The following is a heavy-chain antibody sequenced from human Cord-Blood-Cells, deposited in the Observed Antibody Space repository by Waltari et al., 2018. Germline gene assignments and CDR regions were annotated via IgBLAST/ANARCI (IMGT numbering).Heavy chain of an antibody. V-gene: IGHV1-18*01. D-gene: IGHD3-3*01. CDR3: AREGDDVWSGYYWFDP. J-gene: IGHJ5*02. CDR2: ISAYNCNT. CDR1: GYTFTSYG. Sequence: QVQLVQSGAEVKKPGASVTVSCKASGYTFTSYGISWVRQSPGQGLEWMGCISAYNCNTNKAQKIQGRVTMTADTVKSTAYMGLRGMRSDNTAVYYCAREGDDVWSGYYWFDPWSQGTLVTVSS.